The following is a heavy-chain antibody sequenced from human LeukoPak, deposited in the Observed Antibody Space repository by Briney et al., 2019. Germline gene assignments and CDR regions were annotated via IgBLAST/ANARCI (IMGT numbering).Heavy chain of an antibody. CDR3: AGFGVYPY. J-gene: IGHJ4*02. CDR1: GFTVKTYD. CDR2: FGISGTI. D-gene: IGHD5/OR15-5a*01. Sequence: PGGSLRLSCAVSGFTVKTYDMHWVRQAPGEGPEWIAYFGISGTIYYADSVRGRFTISRDNAKSSLFLQMNSLRVDDTAIYYCAGFGVYPYWGQGTPVTVSS. V-gene: IGHV3-48*01.